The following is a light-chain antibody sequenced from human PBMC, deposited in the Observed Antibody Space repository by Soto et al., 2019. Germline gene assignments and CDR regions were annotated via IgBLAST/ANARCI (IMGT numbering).Light chain of an antibody. V-gene: IGLV2-8*01. CDR3: SSYAGSNIVV. CDR2: EVS. Sequence: QSALTQPPSASGSPGQSVTISCTGTSSDVGGYNFVSWYQQHPGKAPKLMIYEVSERPSGVPDRFSGSKSGNTASLTVSGLLDEDEADYYCSSYAGSNIVVFGGGTKLTVL. CDR1: SSDVGGYNF. J-gene: IGLJ2*01.